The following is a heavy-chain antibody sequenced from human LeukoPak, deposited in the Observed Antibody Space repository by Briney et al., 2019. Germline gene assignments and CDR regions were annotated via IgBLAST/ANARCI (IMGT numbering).Heavy chain of an antibody. CDR2: INAGNGNT. Sequence: ASVKVSCKASGYTFTSYAMHWVRQAPGQRLEWMGWINAGNGNTKYSQKLQGRVTMTTDTSTSTAYMELRSLRSDDTAVYYCASHRYCSSTSCYTYDYWGQGTLVTVSS. D-gene: IGHD2-2*02. CDR1: GYTFTSYA. CDR3: ASHRYCSSTSCYTYDY. V-gene: IGHV1-3*01. J-gene: IGHJ4*02.